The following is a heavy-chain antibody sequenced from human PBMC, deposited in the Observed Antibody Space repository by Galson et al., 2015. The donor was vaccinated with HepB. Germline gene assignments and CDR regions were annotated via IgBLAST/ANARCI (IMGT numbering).Heavy chain of an antibody. J-gene: IGHJ4*02. CDR3: ARETGDSEEDTYYFDY. Sequence: SLRLSCAASGFTFSSYEMNWVRQAPGKGLEWVSYISSSGSTIYYADSVKGRFTISRDNAKNSLYLQMNSLRAEDTAVYYCARETGDSEEDTYYFDYWGQGTLVTVSS. CDR1: GFTFSSYE. CDR2: ISSSGSTI. V-gene: IGHV3-48*03. D-gene: IGHD7-27*01.